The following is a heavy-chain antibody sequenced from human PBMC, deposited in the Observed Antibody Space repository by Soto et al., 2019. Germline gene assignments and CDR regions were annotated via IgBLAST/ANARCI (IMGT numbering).Heavy chain of an antibody. CDR1: GGSITPYY. D-gene: IGHD3-22*01. J-gene: IGHJ3*02. Sequence: SETLSLTCTVSGGSITPYYWSWIRQPAGKGLEWIGRVYTSGSTNYNPSLKSRVTMSVDTSKNQFSLKLTSVTAADTAVYYCARDTGYSDAFDTWGQGTMVTVSS. V-gene: IGHV4-4*07. CDR3: ARDTGYSDAFDT. CDR2: VYTSGST.